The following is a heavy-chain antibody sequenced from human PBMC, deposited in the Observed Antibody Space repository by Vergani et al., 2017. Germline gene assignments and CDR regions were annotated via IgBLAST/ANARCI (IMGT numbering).Heavy chain of an antibody. CDR1: GVSISSGYY. D-gene: IGHD6-13*01. Sequence: QLQLQESGPGLVKPSETLSLTCTVSGVSISSGYYWGWIRQPPGKGLEWVGSIYHSGSTYYNPSLKSRVTISVDTSKNQFSMKLSSVTAADTAVYYCARIYSSSWYQKTNWFDPWGQGTLVTVSS. CDR2: IYHSGST. J-gene: IGHJ5*02. V-gene: IGHV4-38-2*02. CDR3: ARIYSSSWYQKTNWFDP.